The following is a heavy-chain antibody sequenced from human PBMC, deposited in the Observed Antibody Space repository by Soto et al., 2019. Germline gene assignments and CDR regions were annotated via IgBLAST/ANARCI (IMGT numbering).Heavy chain of an antibody. CDR2: IIPILGIA. J-gene: IGHJ4*02. V-gene: IGHV1-69*02. Sequence: QVQLVQSGAEVKKPGSSVKVSCKASGGTFSSYTISWVRQAPGQGLEWMGRIIPILGIANYAQKFQGRGTITADKSTSTAYMGLSSLRSEDTAVYYCGRVSRSAVVVDYWGQGTLVTVSS. CDR1: GGTFSSYT. CDR3: GRVSRSAVVVDY. D-gene: IGHD2-15*01.